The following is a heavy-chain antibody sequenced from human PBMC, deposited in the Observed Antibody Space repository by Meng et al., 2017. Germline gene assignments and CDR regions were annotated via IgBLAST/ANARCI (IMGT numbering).Heavy chain of an antibody. Sequence: GESLKISCAASGFTFRNYEMNWVRQAPGKGLEWLLYITGSGSAIYYAESVRGRFTISRDNARNSLYLQMSSLRAEDTAVYYCARVNYDNSDYFVYGTRSFDYWGQGTLVTVSS. J-gene: IGHJ4*02. CDR3: ARVNYDNSDYFVYGTRSFDY. D-gene: IGHD3-22*01. CDR2: ITGSGSAI. CDR1: GFTFRNYE. V-gene: IGHV3-48*03.